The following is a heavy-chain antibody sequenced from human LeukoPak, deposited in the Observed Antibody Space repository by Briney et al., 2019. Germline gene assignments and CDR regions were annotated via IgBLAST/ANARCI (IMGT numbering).Heavy chain of an antibody. CDR2: ISYDGSNK. V-gene: IGHV3-30*18. D-gene: IGHD5-12*01. J-gene: IGHJ4*02. CDR1: GFTFSSYG. CDR3: AKHQRGGYDSPSHF. Sequence: GGSLRLSCAASGFTFSSYGMHWVRQAPGKGLEWVAVISYDGSNKYYADSVKGRFTISRDNSKNTLYLQMNSLRAEDTAIYYCAKHQRGGYDSPSHFWGQGTLVTVSS.